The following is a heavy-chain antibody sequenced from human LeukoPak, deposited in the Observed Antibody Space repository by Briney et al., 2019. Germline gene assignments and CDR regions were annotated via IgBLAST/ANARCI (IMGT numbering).Heavy chain of an antibody. Sequence: GGSLRLSCAASGFTFSSYSMNWVRQAPGKGLEWVSSISSSSSYIYYADSVKGRFTISRDNAKNSLYLQMNSLRAEDTAVYYCARGLYYDYVWGSYRSHWGQGTLVTVS. CDR2: ISSSSSYI. CDR1: GFTFSSYS. CDR3: ARGLYYDYVWGSYRSH. V-gene: IGHV3-21*01. J-gene: IGHJ4*02. D-gene: IGHD3-16*02.